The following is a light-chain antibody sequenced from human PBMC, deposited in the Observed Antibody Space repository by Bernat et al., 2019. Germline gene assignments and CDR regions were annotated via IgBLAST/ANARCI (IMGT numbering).Light chain of an antibody. CDR1: SSNIGSNT. J-gene: IGLJ3*02. CDR3: AAWDDSLNGWV. Sequence: QSVLTQPPSASGTPGHRVTIPCSGSSSNIGSNTVNWYQQLPGTGPKLLIYSNNQRPSGVPDRFSGSKSGTSASLAISGLQSEDEADYYCAAWDDSLNGWVFGGGTKLTVL. CDR2: SNN. V-gene: IGLV1-44*01.